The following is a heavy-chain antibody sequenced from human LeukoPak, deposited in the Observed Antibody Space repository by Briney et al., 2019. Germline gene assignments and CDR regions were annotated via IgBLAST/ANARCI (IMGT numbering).Heavy chain of an antibody. CDR1: GGSISSGDYY. V-gene: IGHV4-30-4*08. Sequence: SETLSLTCTVSGGSISSGDYYWSWIRQPPGKGLEWIGYIYYSGSTYYNPSLKSRVTISVDTSKNQFSLKLSSVTAADTAVYYCARELSPPRNWFDPWGQGTLVTVSS. J-gene: IGHJ5*02. CDR3: ARELSPPRNWFDP. D-gene: IGHD1-7*01. CDR2: IYYSGST.